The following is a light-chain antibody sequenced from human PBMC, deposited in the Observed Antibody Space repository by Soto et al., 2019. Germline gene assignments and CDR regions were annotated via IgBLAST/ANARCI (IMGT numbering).Light chain of an antibody. J-gene: IGKJ1*01. CDR3: QQYNNWPPWT. V-gene: IGKV3-15*01. Sequence: EIVMTQSPDTLSVSPGERATLSCRASQSVGSHLAWYQQKPGQAPRLLIYGASTRATGIPARFSGSGSGTEFTLTISSLQSEDFTVYSCQQYNNWPPWTFGQGTKVEIK. CDR1: QSVGSH. CDR2: GAS.